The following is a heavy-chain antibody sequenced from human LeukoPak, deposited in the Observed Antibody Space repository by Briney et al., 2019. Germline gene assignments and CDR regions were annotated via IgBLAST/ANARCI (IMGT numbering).Heavy chain of an antibody. CDR3: AREAMYSYGNNFDY. CDR1: GGSFSGYY. CDR2: INHSGST. J-gene: IGHJ4*02. Sequence: SETLSLTCAVYGGSFSGYYWSWIRQPPGKGLEWIGEINHSGSTNYNPSLKSRVTISVDTSKNQFSLKLSSVTAADTAVYHCAREAMYSYGNNFDYWGQGTLVTVSS. D-gene: IGHD5-18*01. V-gene: IGHV4-34*01.